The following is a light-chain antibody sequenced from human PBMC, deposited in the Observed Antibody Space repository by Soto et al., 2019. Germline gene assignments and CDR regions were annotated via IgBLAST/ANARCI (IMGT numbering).Light chain of an antibody. V-gene: IGLV2-14*01. CDR2: EVS. CDR3: SSYTSSSTRVV. CDR1: SSDVGTYNY. Sequence: QSALTQPASVSGSPGQSITISCTGTSSDVGTYNYVSWYQQHPGKAPKRMIYEVSNRPSGVSNRFSGSKSGNTASLTISGLQAEDEADYYCSSYTSSSTRVVFGGGTKLTVL. J-gene: IGLJ2*01.